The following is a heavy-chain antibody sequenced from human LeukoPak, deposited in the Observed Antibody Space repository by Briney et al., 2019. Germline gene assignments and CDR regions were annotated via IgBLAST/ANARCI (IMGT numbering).Heavy chain of an antibody. Sequence: GGSLRLSCAASGFTFSSYSMNWVRQAPGKGLEWVSSISSSGSYIFHADSVKGRFTISRDNAKNSLYLQMNSLRAEDTAVYYCAREGPINNGDPGYWGQGTLVTVSS. D-gene: IGHD1/OR15-1a*01. CDR1: GFTFSSYS. J-gene: IGHJ4*02. CDR3: AREGPINNGDPGY. V-gene: IGHV3-21*01. CDR2: ISSSGSYI.